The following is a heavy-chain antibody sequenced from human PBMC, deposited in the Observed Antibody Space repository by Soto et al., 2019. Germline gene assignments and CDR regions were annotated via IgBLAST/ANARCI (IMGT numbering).Heavy chain of an antibody. Sequence: VSVKVSCKASGYTFTSYGISWVRQAPGQGLEWMGWISAYNGNTNYAQKLQGRVTMTTDTSTSTAYMELRSLRSDDTAVYYCARRVGRPVTTNWFDPWGQGTLVTVSS. CDR3: ARRVGRPVTTNWFDP. CDR1: GYTFTSYG. CDR2: ISAYNGNT. D-gene: IGHD4-17*01. J-gene: IGHJ5*02. V-gene: IGHV1-18*01.